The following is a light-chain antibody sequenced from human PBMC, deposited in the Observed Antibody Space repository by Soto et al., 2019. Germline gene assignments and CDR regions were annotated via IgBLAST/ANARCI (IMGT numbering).Light chain of an antibody. Sequence: QSALTQPASVSGSPGQSIAISCTGTSSNVGGYNYVSWFQQHPGKAPKLIIYDVSNRPSGVSSRFSGSKSGNTASLTISGLQAEDEADYYCSSNTSSSTRVFGGGTKVTVL. CDR2: DVS. CDR1: SSNVGGYNY. J-gene: IGLJ2*01. V-gene: IGLV2-14*01. CDR3: SSNTSSSTRV.